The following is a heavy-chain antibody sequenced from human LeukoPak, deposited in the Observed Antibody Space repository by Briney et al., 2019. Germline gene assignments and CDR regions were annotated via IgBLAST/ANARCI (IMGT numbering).Heavy chain of an antibody. Sequence: PSETLSLTCTVSGGFISSSSYSWGWIRQPPGKGLEWIGSIYYSGSTYYNPSLKSRVTISVDTSKNQFSLKLSSVTAADTAVYYCARENGEGAFDIWGQGTMVTVSS. D-gene: IGHD3-10*01. CDR3: ARENGEGAFDI. J-gene: IGHJ3*02. CDR1: GGFISSSSYS. CDR2: IYYSGST. V-gene: IGHV4-39*02.